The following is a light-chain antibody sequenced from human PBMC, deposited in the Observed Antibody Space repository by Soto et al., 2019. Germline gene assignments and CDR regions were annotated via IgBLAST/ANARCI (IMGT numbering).Light chain of an antibody. CDR3: HQYGSSPWT. CDR2: GAS. CDR1: QSVNNY. J-gene: IGKJ1*01. V-gene: IGKV3-20*01. Sequence: IALTQSLATLSLSPGARATLSCLASQSVNNYLAWYQQKPGQAPRLLIYGASSRATGIPDRFSGSGSGTDFTLTISRLELEDFAVYFCHQYGSSPWTFGQGTKVDI.